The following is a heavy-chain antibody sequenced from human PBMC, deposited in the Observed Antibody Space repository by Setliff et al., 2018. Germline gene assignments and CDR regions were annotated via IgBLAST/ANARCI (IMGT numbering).Heavy chain of an antibody. V-gene: IGHV1-18*01. CDR3: AREVGSRLDY. J-gene: IGHJ4*02. Sequence: ASEKVSCKASGYTFTSYGIIWVRQAPGQGLEWMGWISAYNGYTNYAQKRQGRVTMTTDTSTSTAYMELRSLRSDDTAVYYCAREVGSRLDYWGQGTLVTFSS. D-gene: IGHD6-13*01. CDR1: GYTFTSYG. CDR2: ISAYNGYT.